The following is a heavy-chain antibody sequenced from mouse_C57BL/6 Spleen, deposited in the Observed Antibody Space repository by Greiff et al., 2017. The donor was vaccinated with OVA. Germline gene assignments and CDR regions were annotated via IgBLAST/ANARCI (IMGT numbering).Heavy chain of an antibody. CDR2: IWRGGST. CDR3: AKKNGSSYPYAMDY. D-gene: IGHD1-1*01. V-gene: IGHV2-5*01. Sequence: VQLVESGPGLVQPSQSLSITCTVSGFSLTSYGVHWVRQSPGKGLEWLGVIWRGGSTDYNAAFMSRLSITKDNSKSQVFFKMNSLQADDTAIYYCAKKNGSSYPYAMDYWGQGTSVTVSS. J-gene: IGHJ4*01. CDR1: GFSLTSYG.